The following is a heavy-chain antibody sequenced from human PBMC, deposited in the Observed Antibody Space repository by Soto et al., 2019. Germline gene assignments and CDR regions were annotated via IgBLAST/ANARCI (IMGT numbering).Heavy chain of an antibody. J-gene: IGHJ6*02. V-gene: IGHV6-1*01. CDR2: TYYRSKWYK. CDR3: ARLDYYGMDV. Sequence: SQTLSLTCVISGDSISSNSAAWNWIRQSPSRGLEWLGRTYYRSKWYKDYPVSVRSRVTINPDTSKNQFSLQLNSVTPEDTAVYYCARLDYYGMDVWGQGTTVTVSS. CDR1: GDSISSNSAA.